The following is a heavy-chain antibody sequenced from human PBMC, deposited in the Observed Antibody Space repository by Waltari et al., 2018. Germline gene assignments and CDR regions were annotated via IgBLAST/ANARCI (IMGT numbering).Heavy chain of an antibody. CDR1: GYTFTSYD. CDR2: VKPNSGNT. CDR3: ARGGQYCSSTSCPLDY. J-gene: IGHJ4*02. V-gene: IGHV1-8*01. D-gene: IGHD2-2*01. Sequence: QVQLVQSGAEVKKPGASVKVSCKASGYTFTSYDINWVRQATGQGLEWMGWVKPNSGNTGYAQKFQGRVTMTRNTSISTAYMELSSLRSEDTAVYYCARGGQYCSSTSCPLDYWGQGTLVTVSS.